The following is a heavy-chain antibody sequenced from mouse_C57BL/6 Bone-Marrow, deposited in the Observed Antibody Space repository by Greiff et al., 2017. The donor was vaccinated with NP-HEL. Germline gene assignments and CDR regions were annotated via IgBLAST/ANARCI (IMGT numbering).Heavy chain of an antibody. CDR1: GYAFRSYW. Sequence: VQLQQSGAELVKPGASVKISCKASGYAFRSYWMNWVKQRPGKGLEWIGQIYPGDGDTNYNGKFKGKATLTADKSSSTAYMQRSSLTSEDSAVYFCARKRIYYGSSFDYWGQGTTLTVSS. CDR2: IYPGDGDT. J-gene: IGHJ2*01. V-gene: IGHV1-80*01. D-gene: IGHD1-1*01. CDR3: ARKRIYYGSSFDY.